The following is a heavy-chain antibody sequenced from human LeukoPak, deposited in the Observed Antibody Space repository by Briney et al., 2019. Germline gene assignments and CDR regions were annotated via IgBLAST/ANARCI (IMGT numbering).Heavy chain of an antibody. Sequence: GGSLRLSCAASGFTFSSYAMSWVRQAPGKGLEWVSTISGSGDSAYYADSVKGRFTISRDNSKNTLYLQMNSLRAEDTAVYYCAKDRYYYDSSGYLGDDYWGQGTLVTVSS. CDR1: GFTFSSYA. V-gene: IGHV3-23*01. CDR3: AKDRYYYDSSGYLGDDY. J-gene: IGHJ4*02. D-gene: IGHD3-22*01. CDR2: ISGSGDSA.